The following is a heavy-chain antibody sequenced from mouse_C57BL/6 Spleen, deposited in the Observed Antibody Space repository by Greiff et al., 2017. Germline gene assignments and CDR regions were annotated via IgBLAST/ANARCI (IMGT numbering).Heavy chain of an antibody. D-gene: IGHD1-1*01. J-gene: IGHJ1*03. V-gene: IGHV1-82*01. CDR2: IYPGDGDT. CDR1: GYAFSSSW. CDR3: ARSRNYYGSDWYFDV. Sequence: VNLVESGPELVKPGASVKISCTASGYAFSSSWMNWVQQRPGKGLAWIGRIYPGDGDTNYNGKFKGQSTLTADKSSSTAYMQLSSLTSEDSAVYFCARSRNYYGSDWYFDVWGTGATVTVSS.